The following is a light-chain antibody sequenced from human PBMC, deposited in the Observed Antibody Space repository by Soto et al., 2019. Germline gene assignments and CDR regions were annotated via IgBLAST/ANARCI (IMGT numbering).Light chain of an antibody. J-gene: IGKJ1*01. CDR1: QSVSIN. V-gene: IGKV3-11*01. Sequence: VVTKSPSALSLSPGERATLSGRASQSVSINLAWYQQKPGQAPRLLIYDASNRATGIPARFSGSGSGTDFTLTISSLEPEDFAVYYCQQRSNWPCTFGQGTKVDIK. CDR3: QQRSNWPCT. CDR2: DAS.